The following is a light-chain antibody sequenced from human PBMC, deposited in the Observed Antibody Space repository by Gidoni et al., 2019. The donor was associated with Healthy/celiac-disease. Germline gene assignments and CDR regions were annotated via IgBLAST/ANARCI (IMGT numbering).Light chain of an antibody. CDR1: QSISSY. J-gene: IGKJ2*01. V-gene: IGKV1-39*01. Sequence: DIQMTQSPSSLSASVGDRVTITCRARQSISSYLNWYQQKPGKAPKLLIYAASSLQSGVPSRFSGSGSGTDFTLTISSLQPEDFATYYCQQSYSTPPRTFGQGTKLEIK. CDR2: AAS. CDR3: QQSYSTPPRT.